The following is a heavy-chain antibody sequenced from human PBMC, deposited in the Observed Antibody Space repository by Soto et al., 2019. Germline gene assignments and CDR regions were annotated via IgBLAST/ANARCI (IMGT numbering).Heavy chain of an antibody. J-gene: IGHJ3*01. CDR2: IGGTDGDSDGVP. CDR3: VKRGRNWGAFDF. CDR1: GFILNNYA. V-gene: IGHV3-23*01. D-gene: IGHD7-27*01. Sequence: VQLLESGGYLVQPGGSLRLSCVASGFILNNYAMSWVRQAPGKRLEWVSTIGGTDGDSDGVPWYEDSVKGRFTISRDSSANTLFLHMDNLRAEDSALYYCVKRGRNWGAFDFWGQGTTVVVSS.